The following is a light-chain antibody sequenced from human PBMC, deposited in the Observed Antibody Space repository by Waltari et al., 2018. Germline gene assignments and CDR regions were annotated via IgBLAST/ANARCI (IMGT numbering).Light chain of an antibody. V-gene: IGKV1-33*01. CDR3: QQYDNLPPT. Sequence: DIQMTQSPSSLSASVGDRVTITCQASQGISNFLHWYQQKLGKAPKLLIYDASNVKTGVPARFSGGGSGTHFSFTNSGLQPEDVGTYYCQQYDNLPPTLGGGTKVEIK. CDR1: QGISNF. J-gene: IGKJ4*01. CDR2: DAS.